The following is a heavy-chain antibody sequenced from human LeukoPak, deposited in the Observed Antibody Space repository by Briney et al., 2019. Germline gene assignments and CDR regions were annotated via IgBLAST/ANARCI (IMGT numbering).Heavy chain of an antibody. J-gene: IGHJ4*02. D-gene: IGHD5-18*01. V-gene: IGHV4-30-4*01. Sequence: LRLSCAVSGFTVSNNWMSWIRQPPGKGLEWIGYIYYSGSTYYNPSLKSRVTISVDTSKNQFSLKLSSVTAADTAVYYCAREGEGYSFDYWGQGTLVTVSS. CDR2: IYYSGST. CDR1: GFTVSNNW. CDR3: AREGEGYSFDY.